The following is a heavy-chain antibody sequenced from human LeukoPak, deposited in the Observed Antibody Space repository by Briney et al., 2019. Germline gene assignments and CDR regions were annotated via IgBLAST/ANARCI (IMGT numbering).Heavy chain of an antibody. D-gene: IGHD1-14*01. CDR1: GYTFTSYD. CDR3: ARDDLETGTFDY. J-gene: IGHJ4*02. V-gene: IGHV1-69*04. Sequence: SVRVSCKASGYTFTSYDISWVRQAPGQGLEWMGRIIPILGIANYAQKFQGRVTITADKSTSTAYMELGSLRSEDTAVYYCARDDLETGTFDYWGQGTLVTVSS. CDR2: IIPILGIA.